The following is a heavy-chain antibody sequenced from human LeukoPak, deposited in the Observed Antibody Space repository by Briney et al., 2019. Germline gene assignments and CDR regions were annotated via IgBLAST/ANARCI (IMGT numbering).Heavy chain of an antibody. CDR3: ARERWSSSSGGFDY. Sequence: SETLSLTCTVSGGSITNYYWNYIRQPAGKGLERIGRIYTSGNTNYNPSLKGRVTMSVDTSKNQFSLKLSSVTAADTAVYYCARERWSSSSGGFDYWGQGTLVTVSS. CDR1: GGSITNYY. CDR2: IYTSGNT. V-gene: IGHV4-4*07. J-gene: IGHJ4*02. D-gene: IGHD6-6*01.